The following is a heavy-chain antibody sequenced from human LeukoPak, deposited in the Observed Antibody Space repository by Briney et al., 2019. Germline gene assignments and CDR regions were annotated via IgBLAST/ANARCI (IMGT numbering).Heavy chain of an antibody. CDR3: AKLSGNNARSDAVDI. Sequence: PGGSLRLSCAASGFTFSSYAMTWVRQAPGKGLEWVSAIHGGGDVTYYADSVKGRFTISRDNSKNTLYMQMNSLRAEDTAVYYCAKLSGNNARSDAVDIWGQGTMVTVSS. CDR1: GFTFSSYA. V-gene: IGHV3-23*01. D-gene: IGHD1-26*01. J-gene: IGHJ3*02. CDR2: IHGGGDVT.